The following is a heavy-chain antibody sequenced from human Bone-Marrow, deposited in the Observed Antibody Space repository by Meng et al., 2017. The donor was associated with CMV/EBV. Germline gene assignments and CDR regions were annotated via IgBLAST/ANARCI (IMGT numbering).Heavy chain of an antibody. CDR1: GFTFSSYG. V-gene: IGHV3-30*02. CDR2: IRYDGSNK. J-gene: IGHJ6*02. Sequence: GESLKISCAASGFTFSSYGMHWVRQAPGKGLEWVAFIRYDGSNKYYADSVEGRFTISRDNSKNTLYLQMNSLRAEDTAVYYCAKDSSGRGIITMIVVVKYGMDVWGQGTTVTGSS. CDR3: AKDSSGRGIITMIVVVKYGMDV. D-gene: IGHD3-22*01.